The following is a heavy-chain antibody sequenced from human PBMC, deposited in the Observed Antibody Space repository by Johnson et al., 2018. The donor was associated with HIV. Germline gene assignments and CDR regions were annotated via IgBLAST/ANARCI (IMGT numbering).Heavy chain of an antibody. V-gene: IGHV3-7*01. CDR1: GFTFSSFA. J-gene: IGHJ3*02. CDR2: IKQNGGEK. Sequence: EQLVESGGGVVRHGGSLRLSCAASGFTFSSFAMHWVRQTPGNGLEWVANIKQNGGEKYYVDSVKGRFTISRDIAKNSLYLQMNSLRAEDTAVYYCARDSARTYYYGSGSPPSAFDIWGQGTMVTVSS. CDR3: ARDSARTYYYGSGSPPSAFDI. D-gene: IGHD3-10*01.